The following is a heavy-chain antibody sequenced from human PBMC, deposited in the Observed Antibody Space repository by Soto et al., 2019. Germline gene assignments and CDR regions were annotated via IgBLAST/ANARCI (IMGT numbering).Heavy chain of an antibody. CDR3: SSRGYIGYFYSYLYV. CDR2: MNPNSGNT. V-gene: IGHV1-8*02. J-gene: IGHJ6*03. D-gene: IGHD5-12*01. Sequence: ASVKVSCKASGYTFTSFDINWVRQASGQGLEWMGWMNPNSGNTGFAQKFQGRVTMTRNNSISTACMELNSLGSEDTAVYYCSSRGYIGYFYSYLYVCSKGTTVTVSS. CDR1: GYTFTSFD.